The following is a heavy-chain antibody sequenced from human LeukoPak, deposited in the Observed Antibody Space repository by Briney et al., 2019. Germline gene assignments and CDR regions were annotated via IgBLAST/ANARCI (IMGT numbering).Heavy chain of an antibody. D-gene: IGHD5-24*01. J-gene: IGHJ5*02. CDR3: YCRDDLPA. CDR2: VDANGRTT. CDR1: GFTVTHYS. Sequence: PGGSLRLSCSASGFTVTHYSMHWVRQAPGQGLEYVSAVDANGRTTYYADSVKGRFTISRDDPKNTLYLHMSSLRPEDTAIYYCYCRDDLPAWGQGTLVTISS. V-gene: IGHV3-64D*06.